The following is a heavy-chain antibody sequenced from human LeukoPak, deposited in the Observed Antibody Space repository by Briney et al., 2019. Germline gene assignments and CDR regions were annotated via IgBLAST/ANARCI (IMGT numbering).Heavy chain of an antibody. J-gene: IGHJ6*02. D-gene: IGHD6-13*01. V-gene: IGHV1-18*04. CDR3: ARDPLRSTWSTYNNAMDV. Sequence: ASVKVSCKASGYSFTSYAINWVRQAPGQGLEWVGWISAYNGNTDYAQKVQGRVTMTTDASTSTALMELVSLTSDDTAVYYCARDPLRSTWSTYNNAMDVWGQGTTVTVS. CDR2: ISAYNGNT. CDR1: GYSFTSYA.